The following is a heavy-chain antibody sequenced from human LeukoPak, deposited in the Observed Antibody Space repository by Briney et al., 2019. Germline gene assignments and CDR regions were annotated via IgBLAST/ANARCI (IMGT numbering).Heavy chain of an antibody. CDR3: ARDQPATIFASV. D-gene: IGHD3-3*01. V-gene: IGHV4-59*12. Sequence: SETLSLTCTVSGGSISSYYWSWIRQPPGKGLEWIGYIYYSGSTNYNPSLKSRVTISVDTSKNQFSLKLSSVTAADTAVYCCARDQPATIFASVWGQGTMVTVSS. J-gene: IGHJ3*01. CDR1: GGSISSYY. CDR2: IYYSGST.